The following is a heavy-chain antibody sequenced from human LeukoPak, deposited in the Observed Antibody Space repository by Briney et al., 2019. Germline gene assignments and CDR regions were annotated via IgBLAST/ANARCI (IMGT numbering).Heavy chain of an antibody. CDR1: GFTFSSYE. V-gene: IGHV3-48*03. Sequence: GRSLRLSCAASGFTFSSYEMNWVRQAPGTGLEWVSYISRSGSTIYYEDSVKRRFTISRDNAKNSLYLQMNSLRAEDTAVYYCASSLRWLTLDYWGQGTLVTVSS. D-gene: IGHD4-23*01. CDR2: ISRSGSTI. J-gene: IGHJ4*02. CDR3: ASSLRWLTLDY.